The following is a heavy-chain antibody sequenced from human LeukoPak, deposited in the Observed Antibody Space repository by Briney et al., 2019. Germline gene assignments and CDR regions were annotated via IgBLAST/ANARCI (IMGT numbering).Heavy chain of an antibody. Sequence: SETLSLTCSVSGGSISSYYWSWIRQPPGKGLEWIGYIYSSGSTNYNPSLKSRVTISVDTSKTQFSLRLSSVTAADTAVYYCARHYGPWGQGTLVTVSS. CDR3: ARHYGP. CDR2: IYSSGST. CDR1: GGSISSYY. J-gene: IGHJ5*02. D-gene: IGHD3-16*01. V-gene: IGHV4-59*01.